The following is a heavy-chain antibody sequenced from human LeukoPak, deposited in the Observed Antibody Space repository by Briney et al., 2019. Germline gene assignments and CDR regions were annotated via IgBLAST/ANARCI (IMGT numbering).Heavy chain of an antibody. CDR2: INHSGST. CDR1: GGSISVYY. CDR3: ARYHYYYGMDV. J-gene: IGHJ6*02. Sequence: SETLSLTCIVSGGSISVYYWSWIRQPPGKGLEWIGEINHSGSTNYNPSLKSRVTISVDTSKNQFSLKLSSVTAADTAVYYCARYHYYYGMDVWGQGTTVTVSS. V-gene: IGHV4-34*01.